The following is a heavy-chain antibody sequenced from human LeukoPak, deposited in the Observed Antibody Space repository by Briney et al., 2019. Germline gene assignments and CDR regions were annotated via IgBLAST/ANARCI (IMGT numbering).Heavy chain of an antibody. CDR3: ASLGDYDSSGYYYPHAFDI. CDR2: ISSSSSYI. CDR1: GFTVSSYS. V-gene: IGHV3-21*01. Sequence: GGSLRLSCAASGFTVSSYSMNWVRQAPGKGLEWVSSISSSSSYIYYADSVKGRFTISRDNAKNSLYLQMNSLRAEDTAVYYCASLGDYDSSGYYYPHAFDIWGQGTMVTVSS. J-gene: IGHJ3*02. D-gene: IGHD3-22*01.